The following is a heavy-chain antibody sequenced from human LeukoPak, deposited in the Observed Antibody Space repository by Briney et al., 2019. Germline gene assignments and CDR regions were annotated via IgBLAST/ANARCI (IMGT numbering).Heavy chain of an antibody. J-gene: IGHJ6*02. CDR2: ISWDGGST. D-gene: IGHD3-16*01. CDR1: GFTFADYT. CDR3: AKDMWGRSRGMDV. V-gene: IGHV3-43*01. Sequence: GGSLRLSCAASGFTFADYTMHWVRQAPGKGLEWVSLISWDGGSTYYADSVKGRFTISRDNSKNSLYLQMNSLRTEDTALYYCAKDMWGRSRGMDVWGQGTTVTVSS.